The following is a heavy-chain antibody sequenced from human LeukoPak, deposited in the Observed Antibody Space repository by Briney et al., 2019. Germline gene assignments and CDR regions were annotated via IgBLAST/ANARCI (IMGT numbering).Heavy chain of an antibody. V-gene: IGHV4-30-4*07. CDR2: MFYSGST. D-gene: IGHD3-22*01. J-gene: IGHJ5*02. CDR3: ARHRLGFDP. CDR1: GGSISSGSYS. Sequence: SETLSLTCAVSGGSISSGSYSWSWIRQPPGKGLEWVGYMFYSGSTYYNPSLKSRVTISVDTSKNQFSLKLSSVTAADTAVYYCARHRLGFDPWGQGTLVTVSS.